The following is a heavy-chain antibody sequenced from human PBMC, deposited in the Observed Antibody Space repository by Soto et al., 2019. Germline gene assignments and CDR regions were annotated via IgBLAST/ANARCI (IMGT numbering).Heavy chain of an antibody. CDR2: ISYDGSNK. CDR3: ARDSRPGGYDYAWGSYPIDY. Sequence: PGGSLRLSCAASGFTFSSYAMHWVRQAPGKGLEWVAVISYDGSNKYYADSVKGRFTISRDNSKNTLYLQMNSLRAEDTAVYYCARDSRPGGYDYAWGSYPIDYWGQGTLVTVSS. J-gene: IGHJ4*02. CDR1: GFTFSSYA. V-gene: IGHV3-30-3*01. D-gene: IGHD3-16*02.